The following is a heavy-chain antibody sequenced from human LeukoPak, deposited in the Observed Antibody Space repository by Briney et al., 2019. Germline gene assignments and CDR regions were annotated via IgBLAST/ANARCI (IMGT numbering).Heavy chain of an antibody. Sequence: SETLSLTCTASGGSISSYYWSWIRQPPGKGLEWIGYIYYSGSTNYNPSLKSRATISVDTSKNQFSLKLSSVTAADTAVYYCARGRDGYNPDYWGQGTLVTVSS. CDR2: IYYSGST. CDR3: ARGRDGYNPDY. J-gene: IGHJ4*02. D-gene: IGHD5-24*01. V-gene: IGHV4-59*01. CDR1: GGSISSYY.